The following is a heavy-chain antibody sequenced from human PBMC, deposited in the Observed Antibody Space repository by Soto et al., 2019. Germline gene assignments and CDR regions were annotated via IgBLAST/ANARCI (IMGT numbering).Heavy chain of an antibody. CDR2: IYYTGNT. J-gene: IGHJ3*02. V-gene: IGHV4-30-4*01. D-gene: IGHD3-22*01. CDR1: GGAISSGDFY. CDR3: ARDLTYHYDSRGVRSNDLEI. Sequence: PSETLSLTCTVSGGAISSGDFYWSWIRQPPGKGLEWIGYIYYTGNTYYNPSLKGRVTISVDTSRNHFSLRLTSVTAADTAVYFCARDLTYHYDSRGVRSNDLEIWGQGTVVSVS.